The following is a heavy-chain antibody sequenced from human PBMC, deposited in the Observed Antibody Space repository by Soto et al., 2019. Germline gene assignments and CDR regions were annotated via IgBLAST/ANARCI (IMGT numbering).Heavy chain of an antibody. V-gene: IGHV4-31*03. CDR3: ARQDTYYDFWSGYYRQGYFDY. D-gene: IGHD3-3*01. CDR1: GGSISSGGYY. J-gene: IGHJ4*02. CDR2: IYYSGST. Sequence: QVQLQESGPGLVKPSQTLSLTCTVSGGSISSGGYYWSWIRQHPGKGLEGIGYIYYSGSTYYNPSLTSRVTISVDTSKNQFCLKLSAVTAADTAVYYCARQDTYYDFWSGYYRQGYFDYWGQGTLVTVSS.